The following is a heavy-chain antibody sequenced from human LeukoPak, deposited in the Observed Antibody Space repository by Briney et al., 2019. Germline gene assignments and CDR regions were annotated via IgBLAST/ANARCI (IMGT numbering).Heavy chain of an antibody. D-gene: IGHD2-15*01. J-gene: IGHJ4*02. CDR2: ISGGST. CDR3: AKSVVVVAATNQLFDY. V-gene: IGHV3-23*01. Sequence: GGTLRLSCAASGFTFSSYAMSWVPQAQGKGLEWVSAISGGSTYYADSVKGRFTISRDNSKNTLYLQMNSLRAEDTAVYYCAKSVVVVAATNQLFDYWGQGTLVTVSS. CDR1: GFTFSSYA.